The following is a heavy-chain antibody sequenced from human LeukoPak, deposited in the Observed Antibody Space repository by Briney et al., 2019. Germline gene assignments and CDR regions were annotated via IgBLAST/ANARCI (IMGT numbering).Heavy chain of an antibody. V-gene: IGHV3-23*01. CDR2: IKGSGGGT. CDR3: VKARMPHCGTDCLES. D-gene: IGHD2-21*02. CDR1: GFTFSNYG. Sequence: PGESLRLSCAASGFTFSNYGMSWVRQAPGKGLEWVSVIKGSGGGTYYADSVKGRFTFSRDNSKNTVYLQMNSLRAEDTAVYYCVKARMPHCGTDCLESWGQGTLVTVSS. J-gene: IGHJ4*02.